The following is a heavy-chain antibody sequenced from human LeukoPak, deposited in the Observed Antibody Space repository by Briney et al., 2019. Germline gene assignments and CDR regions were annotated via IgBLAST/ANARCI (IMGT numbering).Heavy chain of an antibody. CDR1: GFTFSSYW. Sequence: GGSLRLSCAASGFTFSSYWMHWVRQAPGKGLVGVARINSDGSSTSYADSVKGRFTISRDNAKNTLYLQMNSLRAEATAVYYCARDQGNYDSSGYGIDYWGQGTLVTVSS. D-gene: IGHD3-22*01. CDR2: INSDGSST. J-gene: IGHJ4*02. V-gene: IGHV3-74*01. CDR3: ARDQGNYDSSGYGIDY.